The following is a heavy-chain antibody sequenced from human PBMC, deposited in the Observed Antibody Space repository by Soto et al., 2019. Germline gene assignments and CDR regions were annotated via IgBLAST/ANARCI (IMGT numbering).Heavy chain of an antibody. CDR1: GGSISSYY. CDR3: ERGDILNTIDY. Sequence: SETLSLTCTVSGGSISSYYWSWIRQPPGKGLEWIGYIYYSGSTNYNPSLKSRVTISVDTSKNQFSLKLSSVTAADTAVYYCERGDILNTIDYWGQGNLVTVSS. CDR2: IYYSGST. J-gene: IGHJ4*02. V-gene: IGHV4-59*01. D-gene: IGHD3-9*01.